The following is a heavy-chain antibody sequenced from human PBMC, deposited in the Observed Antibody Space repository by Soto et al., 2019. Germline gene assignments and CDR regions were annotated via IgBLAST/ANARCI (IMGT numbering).Heavy chain of an antibody. D-gene: IGHD5-12*01. Sequence: SETLSLTCTVSGDSISSYYWSWIRQPPGKGLEWIGYIYYSGSTNYNPSLKSRVTISVDTSKNQFSLKLSSVTAADTAVYYCARHFSLSSGLDALDIWGQGTMVTVSS. CDR3: ARHFSLSSGLDALDI. CDR1: GDSISSYY. J-gene: IGHJ3*02. CDR2: IYYSGST. V-gene: IGHV4-59*08.